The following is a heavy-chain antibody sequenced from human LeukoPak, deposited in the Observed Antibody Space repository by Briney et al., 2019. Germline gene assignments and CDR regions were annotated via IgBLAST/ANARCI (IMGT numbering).Heavy chain of an antibody. V-gene: IGHV4-59*01. J-gene: IGHJ4*02. CDR3: AREGDGYNHY. D-gene: IGHD5-24*01. CDR2: IYYSGST. CDR1: GGSISSYY. Sequence: SETLSLTCTVSGGSISSYYWSWIRQPPGKGLEWIGYIYYSGSTNYNPSLKSRVTISVDTSKNQFSLKLSSVTAADTAVYYCAREGDGYNHYWGQGTLVTVSS.